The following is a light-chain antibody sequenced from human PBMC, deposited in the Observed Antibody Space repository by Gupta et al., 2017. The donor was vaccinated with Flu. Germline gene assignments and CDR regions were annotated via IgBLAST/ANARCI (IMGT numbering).Light chain of an antibody. CDR2: DDS. CDR3: HVSDTSGNSWV. CDR1: NIGSKR. V-gene: IGLV3-21*02. Sequence: SYVLTQPPSVSVAPGQTARITCGADNIGSKRLHWLQQKPAQAPVLVVNDDSHRPSAIPERFSCYTTGNNATPQTNRVEAGDEADDYCHVSDTSGNSWVFGGGTKLTVL. J-gene: IGLJ3*02.